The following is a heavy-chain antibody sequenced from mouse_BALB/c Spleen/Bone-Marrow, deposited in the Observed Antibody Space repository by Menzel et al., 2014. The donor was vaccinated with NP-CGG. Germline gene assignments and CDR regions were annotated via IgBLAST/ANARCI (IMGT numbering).Heavy chain of an antibody. D-gene: IGHD2-14*01. CDR2: ISSGSSTI. CDR1: GFTFSSFG. CDR3: ARDVPLYDVGYFDY. Sequence: VQLKESGGGLVQPGGSRKLSCAASGFTFSSFGMHWVRQAPEKGLEWVAYISSGSSTIYYADTVKGRFTISRDNPKNTLFLQMTSLRSEDTAMYYCARDVPLYDVGYFDYWGQGTTLTDSS. J-gene: IGHJ2*01. V-gene: IGHV5-17*02.